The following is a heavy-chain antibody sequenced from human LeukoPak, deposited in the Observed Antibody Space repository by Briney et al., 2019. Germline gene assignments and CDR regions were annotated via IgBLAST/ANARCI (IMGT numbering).Heavy chain of an antibody. CDR2: INPNSGVT. CDR1: GYTFTDYY. CDR3: ARARGEEIYDY. V-gene: IGHV1-2*06. J-gene: IGHJ4*02. Sequence: ASVKVSCKASGYTFTDYYIHWVRQAPGQGLEWMGRINPNSGVTNYAQKFQGRVTMTTDTSTSTAYMELRSLGSDDTAVYYCARARGEEIYDYWGQGTLVTVSS. D-gene: IGHD2-21*01.